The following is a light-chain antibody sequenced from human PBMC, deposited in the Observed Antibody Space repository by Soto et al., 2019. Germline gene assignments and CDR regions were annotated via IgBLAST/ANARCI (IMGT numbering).Light chain of an antibody. CDR3: QRYGTSRGT. V-gene: IGKV3-20*01. Sequence: IVLTQSPDTLSLSPGERATLSCRASESVTWNYLAWYQQKPGQAPRLLIYGASTRASGIPDRFSGSGSGTDFTLTISRLEPEDSAVYYCQRYGTSRGTFGQGTKLRSN. J-gene: IGKJ2*01. CDR2: GAS. CDR1: ESVTWNY.